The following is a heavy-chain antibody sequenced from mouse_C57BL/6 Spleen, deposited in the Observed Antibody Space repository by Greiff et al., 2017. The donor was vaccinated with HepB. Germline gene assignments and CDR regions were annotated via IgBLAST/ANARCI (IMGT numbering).Heavy chain of an antibody. J-gene: IGHJ2*01. CDR1: GYAFSSSW. CDR2: IYPGDGDT. D-gene: IGHD2-1*01. Sequence: VQLQQSGPELVKPGASVKISCKASGYAFSSSWMNWVKQRPGKGLEWIGRIYPGDGDTNYNGKFQGKATLTADKSSSTAYMQLSSLTSDDSAVYFCARDHYGNYCYFDYWGQGTTLTVSS. V-gene: IGHV1-82*01. CDR3: ARDHYGNYCYFDY.